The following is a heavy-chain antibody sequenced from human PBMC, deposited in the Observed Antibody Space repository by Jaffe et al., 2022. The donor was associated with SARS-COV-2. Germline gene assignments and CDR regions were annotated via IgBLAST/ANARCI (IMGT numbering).Heavy chain of an antibody. CDR1: GYSFSYYW. CDR3: VRHFERRWLQFGIYSYYYHVDV. D-gene: IGHD5-12*01. V-gene: IGHV5-51*01. Sequence: EVQLEQSGVEVKESGESLRISCRASGYSFSYYWIGWVRQVPGKGLEWMGFILPADFATKYSPSFQGRVTMSVDKSISTAYLQWTSLKASDTAIYYCVRHFERRWLQFGIYSYYYHVDVWGQGTAVTVS. J-gene: IGHJ6*02. CDR2: ILPADFAT.